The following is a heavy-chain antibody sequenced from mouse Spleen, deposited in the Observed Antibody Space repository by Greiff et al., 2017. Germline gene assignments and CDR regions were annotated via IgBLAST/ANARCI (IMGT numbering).Heavy chain of an antibody. Sequence: VQLQQPGAELVKPGASVKLSCKASGYTFTSYWMQWVKQRPGQGLEWIGEIDPSDSYTNYNQKFKGKATLTVDTSSSTAYMQLSSLTSEDSAVYYCARMGRFLYYAMDYWGQGTSVTVSS. J-gene: IGHJ4*01. CDR2: IDPSDSYT. CDR1: GYTFTSYW. V-gene: IGHV1-50*01. D-gene: IGHD4-1*01. CDR3: ARMGRFLYYAMDY.